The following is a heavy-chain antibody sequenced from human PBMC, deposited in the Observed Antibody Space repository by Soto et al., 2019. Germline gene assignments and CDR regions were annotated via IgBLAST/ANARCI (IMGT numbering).Heavy chain of an antibody. CDR3: SRDFGYSGYDLYRPRFDY. CDR1: GVGFNNHY. J-gene: IGHJ4*02. CDR2: ISAYNGNT. Sequence: ASAKASCKASGVGFNNHYGRWVRQATGQGPEWMGWISAYNGNTNYAQKLQGRVTMTTDTSTSTAYMELRSLRSDDTAVYYCSRDFGYSGYDLYRPRFDYWGQGTLVTVSS. D-gene: IGHD5-12*01. V-gene: IGHV1-18*04.